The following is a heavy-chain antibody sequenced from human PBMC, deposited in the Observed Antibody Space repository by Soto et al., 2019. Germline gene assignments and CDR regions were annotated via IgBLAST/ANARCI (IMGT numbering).Heavy chain of an antibody. V-gene: IGHV1-69*06. CDR3: ASGDAGYSSSWSYYYYGMDV. Sequence: SVKVSCKASGGTFSSYAISWVRQAPGQGLEWMGGIIPIFGTANYAQKFQGRVTITADKSTSTTYMELSSLRSEDTAVYYCASGDAGYSSSWSYYYYGMDVWGQGTTVTVSS. J-gene: IGHJ6*02. CDR2: IIPIFGTA. CDR1: GGTFSSYA. D-gene: IGHD6-13*01.